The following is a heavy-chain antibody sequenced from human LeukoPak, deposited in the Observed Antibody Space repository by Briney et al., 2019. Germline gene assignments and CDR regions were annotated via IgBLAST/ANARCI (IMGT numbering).Heavy chain of an antibody. D-gene: IGHD6-6*01. V-gene: IGHV1-2*02. CDR2: INPNSGGT. Sequence: ASVKVSCKAFGYTFTGYYMHWVRQAPGQGLEWMGWINPNSGGTNYAQKFQGRVTMTRDTSISAAYMELSRLRSDDTAVYYCARDSLIAARIYYYYYYMDVWGKGTTVTVSS. CDR3: ARDSLIAARIYYYYYYMDV. CDR1: GYTFTGYY. J-gene: IGHJ6*03.